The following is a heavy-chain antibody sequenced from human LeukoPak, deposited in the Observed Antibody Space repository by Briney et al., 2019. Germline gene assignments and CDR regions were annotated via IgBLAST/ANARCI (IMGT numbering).Heavy chain of an antibody. CDR2: IKQDGSEK. J-gene: IGHJ4*02. CDR1: GFTFSSYW. D-gene: IGHD3-10*01. V-gene: IGHV3-7*01. Sequence: GGSLRLSFAASGFTFSSYWMSWVRPAPGKGLGGVANIKQDGSEKYYVDSVKGRFTISRDNAKNSLYLQMNSLRAEDTAVYYCARDVRWFGDQWYYFDYWGQGTLVTVSS. CDR3: ARDVRWFGDQWYYFDY.